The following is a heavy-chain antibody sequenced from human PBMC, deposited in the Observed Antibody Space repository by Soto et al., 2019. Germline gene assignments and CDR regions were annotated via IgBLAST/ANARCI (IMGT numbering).Heavy chain of an antibody. J-gene: IGHJ4*02. CDR3: AKDQGRGGYSYGYFSPYFDY. CDR1: GFTFSSYG. D-gene: IGHD5-18*01. V-gene: IGHV3-30*18. CDR2: ISYDGSNK. Sequence: PGGSLRLSCAASGFTFSSYGMHWVRQAPGKGLEWVAVISYDGSNKYYADSVKGRFTISIDNSKNTLYLQMNSLRAEDTALYYCAKDQGRGGYSYGYFSPYFDYWGQGTLVTVSS.